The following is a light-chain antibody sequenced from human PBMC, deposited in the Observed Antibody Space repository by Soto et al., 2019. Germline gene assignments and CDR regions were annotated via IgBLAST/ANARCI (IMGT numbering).Light chain of an antibody. CDR2: DVS. V-gene: IGKV3-15*01. Sequence: PGERAPLSCRASQSISSNLAWYQQKPGQAPRLLIYDVSTRATGIPARFSGTGSGTEFTLTISSLQSEDFAVYYCQQYKNWPPITFGQGTRLEIK. CDR1: QSISSN. CDR3: QQYKNWPPIT. J-gene: IGKJ5*01.